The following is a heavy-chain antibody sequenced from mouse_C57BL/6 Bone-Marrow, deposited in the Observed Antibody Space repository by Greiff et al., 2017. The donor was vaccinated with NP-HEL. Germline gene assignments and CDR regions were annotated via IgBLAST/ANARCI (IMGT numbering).Heavy chain of an antibody. CDR1: GFTFSNYW. D-gene: IGHD1-1*01. V-gene: IGHV6-3*01. CDR2: IRLKSDNYAT. J-gene: IGHJ1*03. Sequence: EVKVEESGGGLVQPGGSMKLSCVASGFTFSNYWMNWVRQSPEKGLEWVAQIRLKSDNYATPYAVSVRGRFTISRDDSKSSFYLQRNNIRAEDTGIYYCTEFTTVVGPPWYLDVWGTGTTVTVSS. CDR3: TEFTTVVGPPWYLDV.